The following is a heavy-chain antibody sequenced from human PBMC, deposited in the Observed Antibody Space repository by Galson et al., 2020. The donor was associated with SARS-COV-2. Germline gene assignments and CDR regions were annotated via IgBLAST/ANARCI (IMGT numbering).Heavy chain of an antibody. J-gene: IGHJ5*02. D-gene: IGHD3-10*01. V-gene: IGHV3-49*04. Sequence: TGGSLRLSCTASGFAFGDYAMNWVRQAPGKGLEWIGFIRSEAYGGTTEYAAYVKGRFTISRDDSRSIAYLEMNSLKTEDTAVYYCTRDRFGELFKYSWFDPWGQGTLVTVCS. CDR2: IRSEAYGGTT. CDR3: TRDRFGELFKYSWFDP. CDR1: GFAFGDYA.